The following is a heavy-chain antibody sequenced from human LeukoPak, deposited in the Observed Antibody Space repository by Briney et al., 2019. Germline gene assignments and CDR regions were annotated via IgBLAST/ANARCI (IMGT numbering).Heavy chain of an antibody. D-gene: IGHD3-10*01. CDR2: INPSGGST. Sequence: ASVKVSCKASGYTFTSYYMHWVRQAPGQGLEWMGIINPSGGSTSYAQKFQGRVTMTRDMSTSTVYMELSSLRSEDTAVYYCAREGVYYGSGSYSGYWGQGTLVTVSS. V-gene: IGHV1-46*01. CDR1: GYTFTSYY. J-gene: IGHJ4*02. CDR3: AREGVYYGSGSYSGY.